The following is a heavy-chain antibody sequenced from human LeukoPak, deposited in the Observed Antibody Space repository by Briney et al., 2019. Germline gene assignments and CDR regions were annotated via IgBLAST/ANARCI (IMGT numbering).Heavy chain of an antibody. D-gene: IGHD6-6*01. Sequence: SQTLSLTCAVSGCCISSGGYYWSWIRPHPGKGLEWIGYIYYSGSTYYNPSLKSRVTISVDTSKNQFSLKLSSVTAADTAVYYCARETRSSSKAYYLDSWGQGTLVTASP. CDR1: GCCISSGGYY. J-gene: IGHJ4*02. V-gene: IGHV4-31*11. CDR2: IYYSGST. CDR3: ARETRSSSKAYYLDS.